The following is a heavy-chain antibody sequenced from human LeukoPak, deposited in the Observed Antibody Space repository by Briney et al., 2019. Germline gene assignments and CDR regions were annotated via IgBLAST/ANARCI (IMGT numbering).Heavy chain of an antibody. D-gene: IGHD2-2*01. V-gene: IGHV3-21*01. Sequence: GGSLRLSCAASGFTFSSYSMNWVRQAPGKGLEWVSSISSSSSYIYYADSVKGRFTISRDNAKNSLYLQMNSLRAEDTAVYYCARDLLMVPAATSFGYWGQGTLVTVSS. CDR1: GFTFSSYS. J-gene: IGHJ4*02. CDR2: ISSSSSYI. CDR3: ARDLLMVPAATSFGY.